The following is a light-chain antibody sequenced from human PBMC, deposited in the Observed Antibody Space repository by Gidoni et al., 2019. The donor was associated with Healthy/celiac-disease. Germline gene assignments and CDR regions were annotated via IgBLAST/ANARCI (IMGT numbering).Light chain of an antibody. CDR2: GNS. J-gene: IGLJ3*02. V-gene: IGLV1-40*01. CDR3: QSYDSSLV. CDR1: SSNIGAGYD. Sequence: QSVLTQPPSVSGAPGQRVTISCTGSSSNIGAGYDVHWYQQLPGTAPKLLIYGNSKRPSGVPDRFSGSNSGTSASLAITGLQAEDESDYYCQSYDSSLVFGGVTKLTVL.